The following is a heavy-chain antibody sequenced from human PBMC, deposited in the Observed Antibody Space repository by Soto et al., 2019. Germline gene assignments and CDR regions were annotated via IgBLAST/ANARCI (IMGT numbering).Heavy chain of an antibody. V-gene: IGHV5-51*01. J-gene: IGHJ3*02. Sequence: PGESLKISCKGSGYSFTSYWIGWVRQMPGKGLEWMGIIYPGDSDTRYSPSFQGQVTISADKSISTAYLQWSSLKASDTAMYYCARPGLSGGDFIDAFDIWGQGTMVTVSS. CDR3: ARPGLSGGDFIDAFDI. D-gene: IGHD2-21*02. CDR1: GYSFTSYW. CDR2: IYPGDSDT.